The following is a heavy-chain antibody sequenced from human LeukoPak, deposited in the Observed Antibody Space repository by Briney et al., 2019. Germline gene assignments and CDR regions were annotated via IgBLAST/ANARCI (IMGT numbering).Heavy chain of an antibody. Sequence: ASVKVSCKASGYTFTSYGISWVRQAPGQGLEWMGWISAYNGNTNYAQKLQGRVTMTTDTSTSTAYMELRSLRSDDTAVYYCARVYGDDYYYYYYMDVWGKGTTVTISS. CDR2: ISAYNGNT. CDR1: GYTFTSYG. J-gene: IGHJ6*03. CDR3: ARVYGDDYYYYYYMDV. V-gene: IGHV1-18*01. D-gene: IGHD4-17*01.